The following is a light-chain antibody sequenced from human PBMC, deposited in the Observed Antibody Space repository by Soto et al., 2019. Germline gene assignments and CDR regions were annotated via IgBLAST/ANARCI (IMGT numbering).Light chain of an antibody. Sequence: EIVMTQSPATLSVSPGERATLSCRASQSLNGNVAWYQQKPGQAPRLLIYRASTRATGVPGRFSASGSGTDFTLTISSLQSEDFAVYYCQQRSNWPRFTFGPGTKVDIK. V-gene: IGKV3-15*01. J-gene: IGKJ3*01. CDR1: QSLNGN. CDR3: QQRSNWPRFT. CDR2: RAS.